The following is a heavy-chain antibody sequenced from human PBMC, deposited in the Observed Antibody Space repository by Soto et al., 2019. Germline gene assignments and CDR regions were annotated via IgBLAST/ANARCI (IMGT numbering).Heavy chain of an antibody. J-gene: IGHJ3*02. CDR3: ASWHLREHAYDI. CDR2: LYDVDGT. Sequence: DVQLVESGGGLIQPGGSLRLSCAASGFTVSGKKYLAWVRQAPGKGLEWVSALYDVDGTYYADSVKGRFTTSADSSKTIVYLQMTGLRPDDTAVYYCASWHLREHAYDIWGQGTAVTVSS. V-gene: IGHV3-53*01. D-gene: IGHD4-17*01. CDR1: GFTVSGKKY.